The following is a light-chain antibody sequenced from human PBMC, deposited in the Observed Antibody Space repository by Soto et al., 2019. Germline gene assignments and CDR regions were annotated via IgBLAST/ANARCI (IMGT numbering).Light chain of an antibody. Sequence: IILTQSPGTLSVSTGETVTLVCRASQSVSVYLAWYQQKSGQPPRLLIHGASDRATGVPARFSGSGSGTEFTLRISSLQSEDFGTYYCQQYKDWPPLTFGGGTKVDI. V-gene: IGKV3-15*01. CDR1: QSVSVY. CDR2: GAS. CDR3: QQYKDWPPLT. J-gene: IGKJ4*01.